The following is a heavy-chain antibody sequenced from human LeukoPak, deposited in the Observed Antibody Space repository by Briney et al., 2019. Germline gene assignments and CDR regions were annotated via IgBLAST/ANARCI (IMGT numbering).Heavy chain of an antibody. CDR3: ARARWYSSDY. J-gene: IGHJ4*02. CDR2: TNSDGSST. CDR1: GFTFSGHW. Sequence: PGGSLRLSCAVSGFTFSGHWMFWVRQAPGKGLVWVSSTNSDGSSTGYTDSVKGRFTVARDNAKNTLYLEMNILRAEDTAVYYCARARWYSSDYWGQGTLVTVSS. V-gene: IGHV3-74*01. D-gene: IGHD5-24*01.